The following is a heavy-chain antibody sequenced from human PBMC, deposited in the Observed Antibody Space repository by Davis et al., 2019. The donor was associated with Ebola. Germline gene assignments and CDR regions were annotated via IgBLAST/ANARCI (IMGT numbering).Heavy chain of an antibody. Sequence: GGSLRLSCAASGFTFSSFGMHWVRQAPGKGLEWVAVIWYDGSNKYYADSVKGRFTISRDNFKNTLYLQVNSLRAEDTAVYYCARGDDFYDRPFDYWGQGTLVTVSS. CDR3: ARGDDFYDRPFDY. D-gene: IGHD3-22*01. CDR2: IWYDGSNK. CDR1: GFTFSSFG. V-gene: IGHV3-33*01. J-gene: IGHJ4*02.